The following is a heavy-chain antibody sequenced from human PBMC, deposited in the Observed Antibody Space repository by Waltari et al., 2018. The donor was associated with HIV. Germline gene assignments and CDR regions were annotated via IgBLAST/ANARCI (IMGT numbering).Heavy chain of an antibody. CDR3: ARGGVNWNYDY. V-gene: IGHV4-59*01. J-gene: IGHJ4*02. Sequence: QVQLQESGPGLVKPSETLSLTCTVSGGSISNYYWSWIRQPPGKGLECIGYIFYSGTTNYNPSLKSRVTISIDTSKNQFSLNLTSVTAADTALYYCARGGVNWNYDYWGQGTLVTVSS. D-gene: IGHD1-7*01. CDR2: IFYSGTT. CDR1: GGSISNYY.